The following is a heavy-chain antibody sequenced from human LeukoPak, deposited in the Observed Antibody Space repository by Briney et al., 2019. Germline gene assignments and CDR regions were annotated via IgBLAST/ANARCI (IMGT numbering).Heavy chain of an antibody. J-gene: IGHJ6*02. CDR1: GFTFSSYG. CDR3: AKGDYGGNSAVHYYYGMDV. CDR2: ISYDGSNK. V-gene: IGHV3-30*18. Sequence: GGSLRLSCAASGFTFSSYGMHWVRQAPGKGLEWVAVISYDGSNKYYADSVKGRFTISRDNSKNTLYLQMNSLRAEDTAAYYCAKGDYGGNSAVHYYYGMDVWGQGTTVTVSS. D-gene: IGHD4-23*01.